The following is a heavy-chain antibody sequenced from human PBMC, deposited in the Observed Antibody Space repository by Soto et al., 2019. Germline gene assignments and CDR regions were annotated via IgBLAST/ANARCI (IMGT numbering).Heavy chain of an antibody. CDR3: ASRLTYCNGGSCYSYDAFDI. Sequence: EVQLVESGGGLVQPGGSLRLSCAASGFTFSSYSMNWVRQAPGKGLEWVSYISNSGSTIYYADSVKGRFTISRDNAKNSLYLQMNSLRAEDTAVYYCASRLTYCNGGSCYSYDAFDIWGQGTMVTVSS. CDR2: ISNSGSTI. CDR1: GFTFSSYS. D-gene: IGHD2-15*01. J-gene: IGHJ3*02. V-gene: IGHV3-48*01.